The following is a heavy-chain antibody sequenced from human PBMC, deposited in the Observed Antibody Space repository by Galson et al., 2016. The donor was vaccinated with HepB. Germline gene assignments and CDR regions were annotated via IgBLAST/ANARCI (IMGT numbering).Heavy chain of an antibody. J-gene: IGHJ4*02. CDR3: VKDDGSWY. V-gene: IGHV3-64D*06. CDR1: GVTFRREA. D-gene: IGHD6-13*01. Sequence: SPRHPRAVSGVTFRREAMHWVGPGPGTRLEYDSGISNDRGSTYYEDSVKGRFTISRDNSKNTLYLQMSSLRAEDTAVYYCVKDDGSWYWGQGTLVTVSS. CDR2: ISNDRGST.